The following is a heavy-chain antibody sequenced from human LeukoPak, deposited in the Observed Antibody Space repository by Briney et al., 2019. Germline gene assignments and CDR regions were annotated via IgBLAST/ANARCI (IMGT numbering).Heavy chain of an antibody. D-gene: IGHD5-18*01. CDR1: GFTFTSSA. CDR3: AAEGGCSYGYESLDY. J-gene: IGHJ4*02. Sequence: ASVKVSCKASGFTFTSSAVQWVRQARGQRLEWIGWIVVGSGNTNYAQKFQERVTITRDMSTSTAYMELSSLRSEDTAVYYCAAEGGCSYGYESLDYWGQGTLVTVSS. V-gene: IGHV1-58*01. CDR2: IVVGSGNT.